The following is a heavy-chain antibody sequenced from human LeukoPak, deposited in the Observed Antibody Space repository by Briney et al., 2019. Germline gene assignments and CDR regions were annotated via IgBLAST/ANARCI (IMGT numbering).Heavy chain of an antibody. CDR3: AKSNDWSGMYYYDY. D-gene: IGHD3-9*01. CDR1: GFAFSTYA. Sequence: PGGSLRLSCAASGFAFSTYAMNWVRQAPGKGLEWVSTISGSDGSTYYADSVKGRFTISRDNSKNTLYLQMNSLRAEDAALYYCAKSNDWSGMYYYDYWGQGSLVTVSS. V-gene: IGHV3-23*01. CDR2: ISGSDGST. J-gene: IGHJ4*02.